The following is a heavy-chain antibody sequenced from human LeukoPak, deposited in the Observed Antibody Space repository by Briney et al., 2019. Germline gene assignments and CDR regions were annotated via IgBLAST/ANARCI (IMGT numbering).Heavy chain of an antibody. CDR3: AREATWGQWYFDH. D-gene: IGHD6-19*01. V-gene: IGHV3-30*03. Sequence: PGGSLRLSCVASGFSLSNHGMHWVRQAPGKGLEWVSVIASDGGAKFYADSVKGRFTLSRDNPKNMFFLQMNLLTVEDTAIYYCAREATWGQWYFDHWGQGTPVTVSS. J-gene: IGHJ4*02. CDR1: GFSLSNHG. CDR2: IASDGGAK.